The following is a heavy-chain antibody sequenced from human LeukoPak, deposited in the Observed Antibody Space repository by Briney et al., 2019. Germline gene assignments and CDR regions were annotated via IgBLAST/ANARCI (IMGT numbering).Heavy chain of an antibody. CDR2: IIPIFGTA. CDR1: GGTFSSYA. V-gene: IGHV1-69*13. D-gene: IGHD6-13*01. CDR3: AKDIGEQQLAY. J-gene: IGHJ4*01. Sequence: SVKVSCKASGGTFSSYAISWVRQAPGQGLEWMGGIIPIFGTAYYAQKFQGRVTITADESTSTAYMELSSLRSEDTAVYYCAKDIGEQQLAYWGQGTLVTVSS.